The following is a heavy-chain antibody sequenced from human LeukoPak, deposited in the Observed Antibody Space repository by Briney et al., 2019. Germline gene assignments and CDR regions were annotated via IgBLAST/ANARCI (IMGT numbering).Heavy chain of an antibody. D-gene: IGHD4/OR15-4a*01. Sequence: PSETLSLTCTVPGDSINRYFWSWIRQPPGKGLEWIGYMNNGVTTNYNASLKSRVTISGDTSKNQLSLKLTSVTSADTAVYYCAATIKRDYGDTNLDYWGQGTLVTVSS. CDR1: GDSINRYF. CDR3: AATIKRDYGDTNLDY. J-gene: IGHJ4*02. V-gene: IGHV4-59*01. CDR2: MNNGVTT.